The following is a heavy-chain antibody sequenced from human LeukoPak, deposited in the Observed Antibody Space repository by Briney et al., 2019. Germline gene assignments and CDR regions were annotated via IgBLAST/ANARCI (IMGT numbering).Heavy chain of an antibody. CDR1: GFTLRNHA. CDR3: AKRLGDPRAFDY. CDR2: ISSDGGST. D-gene: IGHD2-21*02. Sequence: GGSLTLSCAASGFTLRNHAMSWVRQAPGKGLEWVSGISSDGGSTNYAESVKGRFTISRDNSKNPLYLQMNSLRAEDTAVYYCAKRLGDPRAFDYWGQGTLITVSS. V-gene: IGHV3-23*01. J-gene: IGHJ4*02.